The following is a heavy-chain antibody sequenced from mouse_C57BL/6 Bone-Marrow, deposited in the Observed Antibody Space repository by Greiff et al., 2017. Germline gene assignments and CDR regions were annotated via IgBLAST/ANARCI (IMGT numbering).Heavy chain of an antibody. CDR3: ARKGGNDLVWLRRDYAMDY. CDR1: GFSLTNYG. V-gene: IGHV2-2*01. CDR2: IWSGGST. J-gene: IGHJ4*01. Sequence: VQLKESGPGLVQPSQSLSITCTVSGFSLTNYGVHWVRQSPGKGLEWLGVIWSGGSTDYNAAFISRLSISKDNSKRQVFFKMNSLQADDTAIYYCARKGGNDLVWLRRDYAMDYGGQGTSVTVSS. D-gene: IGHD2-2*01.